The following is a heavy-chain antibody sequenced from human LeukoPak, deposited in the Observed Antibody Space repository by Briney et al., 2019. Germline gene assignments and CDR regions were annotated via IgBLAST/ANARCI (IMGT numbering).Heavy chain of an antibody. V-gene: IGHV3-43*02. CDR3: AKARWEPNFDY. CDR1: GFTFDDYA. Sequence: PGGSLRLSCAASGFTFDDYAMHWVRQGPGKSLEWVSLINENGDIANYGDSVRGRFTVSRDNAKNSLYLQMNSLTTEDTALYYCAKARWEPNFDYWGQGTLVTVSS. J-gene: IGHJ4*02. D-gene: IGHD1-26*01. CDR2: INENGDIA.